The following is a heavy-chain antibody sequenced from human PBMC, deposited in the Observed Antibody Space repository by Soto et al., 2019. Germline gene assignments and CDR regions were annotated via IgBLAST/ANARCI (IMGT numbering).Heavy chain of an antibody. Sequence: EAQLVESGGGLVQPGRSLRLSCVASGFPFDDYAINWVGQAPGKGLEWVSGISWNGAATGYADSVKGRFTISRDNAKNSLYLQMSSLRTEDTAIYYCANLPLYGSGFDCWGQGTLVTVSS. CDR3: ANLPLYGSGFDC. J-gene: IGHJ4*02. V-gene: IGHV3-9*01. CDR2: ISWNGAAT. CDR1: GFPFDDYA. D-gene: IGHD3-10*01.